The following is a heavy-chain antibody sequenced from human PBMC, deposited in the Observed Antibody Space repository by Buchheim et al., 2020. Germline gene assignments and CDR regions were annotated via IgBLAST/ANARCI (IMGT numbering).Heavy chain of an antibody. Sequence: EVQLVESGGGLVQPGGSLRLSCAASGFIFSNYWMGWVRQAPGKGLEWAASIRGDGSVKYYVDSLKGRCTISRDNAQNSLYLQVNSVRAEDTALYYCAKWESNSGRYYFDYWGQGAL. V-gene: IGHV3-7*01. CDR2: IRGDGSVK. D-gene: IGHD1-26*01. CDR1: GFIFSNYW. CDR3: AKWESNSGRYYFDY. J-gene: IGHJ4*02.